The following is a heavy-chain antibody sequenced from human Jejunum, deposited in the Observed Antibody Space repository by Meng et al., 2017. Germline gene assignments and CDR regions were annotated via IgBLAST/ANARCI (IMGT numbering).Heavy chain of an antibody. V-gene: IGHV3-23*01. J-gene: IGHJ4*02. CDR3: ARRASGQFLGWLLKY. D-gene: IGHD3-3*01. Sequence: GESLKISCAASGFTFSDYAMSWVRQAPGKGLEWVSTISGNTNGIWYADSVKGRFTISRDNSKNTLYLQMNSLRAEDTAVYYCARRASGQFLGWLLKYWGQGTLVTVSS. CDR2: ISGNTNGI. CDR1: GFTFSDYA.